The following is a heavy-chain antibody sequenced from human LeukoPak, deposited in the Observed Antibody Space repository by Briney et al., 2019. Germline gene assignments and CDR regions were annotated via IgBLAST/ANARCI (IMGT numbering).Heavy chain of an antibody. J-gene: IGHJ6*03. CDR1: GYTFTSYG. Sequence: GASVKVSCKASGYTFTSYGISWVRQAPGQGLEWMGWISAYNSNTNYAQKLQGRVTMTTNTSTSTAYMELRSLRSDDTAVYYCARVMYSSSWYDPYYYYYMDVWGKGTTVTVSS. CDR3: ARVMYSSSWYDPYYYYYMDV. V-gene: IGHV1-18*01. CDR2: ISAYNSNT. D-gene: IGHD6-13*01.